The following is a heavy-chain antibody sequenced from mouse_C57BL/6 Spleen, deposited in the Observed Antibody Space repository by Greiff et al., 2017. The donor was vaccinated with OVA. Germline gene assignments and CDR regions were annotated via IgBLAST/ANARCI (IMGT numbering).Heavy chain of an antibody. D-gene: IGHD1-1*01. CDR2: ISSGSSTI. V-gene: IGHV5-17*01. Sequence: DVMLVESGGGLVKPGGSLKLSCAASGFTFSDYGMHWVRQAPEKGLEWVAYISSGSSTIYYADTVTGRFTISRDNAKNTLFLQMTSLRSEDTAMYYCATYYGSSYDYAMDYWGQGTSVTVSS. CDR1: GFTFSDYG. J-gene: IGHJ4*01. CDR3: ATYYGSSYDYAMDY.